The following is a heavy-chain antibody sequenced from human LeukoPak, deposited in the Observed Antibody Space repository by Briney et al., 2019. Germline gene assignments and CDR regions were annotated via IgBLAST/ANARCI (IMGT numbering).Heavy chain of an antibody. V-gene: IGHV4-59*01. J-gene: IGHJ4*02. CDR1: GGSISSYY. Sequence: SETLSLTCTVSGGSISSYYWSWIRQPPGKGLEWIGYIYYSGSTNYNPSLKSRVTISVDTSKNQFSLKLSSVTAADTAVYYCARDRRSSSSSFDYWGQGTLVTVSA. D-gene: IGHD6-6*01. CDR3: ARDRRSSSSSFDY. CDR2: IYYSGST.